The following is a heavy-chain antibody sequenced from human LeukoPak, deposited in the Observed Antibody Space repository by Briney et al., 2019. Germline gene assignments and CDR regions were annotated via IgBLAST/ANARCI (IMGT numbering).Heavy chain of an antibody. V-gene: IGHV4-38-2*01. CDR2: IYHSGST. D-gene: IGHD2-2*01. Sequence: PSETLSITCAVSGYSISSGYYWGWIRQPPGKGLEWIGSIYHSGSTYYNPSLKSRVTISVDTSKNQFSLKLSSVTAADTVVYYCATHAPYCSSTSCYYSNWFDPWGQGTLVTVSS. CDR1: GYSISSGYY. CDR3: ATHAPYCSSTSCYYSNWFDP. J-gene: IGHJ5*02.